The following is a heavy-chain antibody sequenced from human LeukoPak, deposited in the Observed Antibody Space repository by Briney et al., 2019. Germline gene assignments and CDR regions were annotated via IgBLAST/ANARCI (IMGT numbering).Heavy chain of an antibody. CDR2: ISGSGGNT. D-gene: IGHD2-2*01. CDR3: SKDGGEIVVVAAYYGIDV. Sequence: GGSLRLSCAASGFTFSSYAMSWVRQAPGKGLEWAPAISGSGGNTYYADSVKGRFTISRDNFKNTLYLQMNSLRGEGTAVYYCSKDGGEIVVVAAYYGIDVGGRETTV. CDR1: GFTFSSYA. J-gene: IGHJ6*01. V-gene: IGHV3-23*01.